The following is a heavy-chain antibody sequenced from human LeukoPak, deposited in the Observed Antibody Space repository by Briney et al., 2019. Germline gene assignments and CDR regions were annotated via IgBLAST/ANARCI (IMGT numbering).Heavy chain of an antibody. CDR3: HVRLGDLSLIT. Sequence: PGGSLRLSCAASGFTFSTYTMNWVRQAPGKGLEWVSSISSSSSYIYYADSVKGRFTISRDNAKNSLYLQMNSLRAEDTAVYYCHVRLGDLSLITWGQGTLVTVSS. CDR2: ISSSSSYI. V-gene: IGHV3-21*01. D-gene: IGHD3-16*02. CDR1: GFTFSTYT. J-gene: IGHJ4*02.